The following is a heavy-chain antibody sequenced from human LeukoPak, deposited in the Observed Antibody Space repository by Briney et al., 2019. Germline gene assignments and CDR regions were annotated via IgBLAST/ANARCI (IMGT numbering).Heavy chain of an antibody. V-gene: IGHV3-64D*09. D-gene: IGHD2-2*01. CDR2: TGSNGGST. CDR3: VKGYCSSTSCYGDY. Sequence: GGSLRLSCAASGFTFSSHWMHWVRQAPGKGLEYVSATGSNGGSTYYADSVKGRFTISRDNSKNTLYLQMSSLRAEDTAVYYCVKGYCSSTSCYGDYWGQGALVTVSS. J-gene: IGHJ4*02. CDR1: GFTFSSHW.